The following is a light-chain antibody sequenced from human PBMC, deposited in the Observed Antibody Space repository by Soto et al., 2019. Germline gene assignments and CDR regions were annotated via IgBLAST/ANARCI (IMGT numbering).Light chain of an antibody. CDR3: CSSAGNSIYMV. J-gene: IGLJ2*01. CDR2: DVF. CDR1: SSDVGSYNL. V-gene: IGLV2-23*02. Sequence: QSALTQPAAVSGSPGQSITISCTGTSSDVGSYNLVSWYQQLPGKAPKLMIYDVFKRPSGVSTRFSGSKSGHTASLTISGLQAEDEAEYYCCSSAGNSIYMVFGGGTKLTVL.